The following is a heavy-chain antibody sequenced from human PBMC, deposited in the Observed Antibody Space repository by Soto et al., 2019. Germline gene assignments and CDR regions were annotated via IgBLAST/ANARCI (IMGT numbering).Heavy chain of an antibody. CDR3: AMPLWRDDYNWGYFDL. CDR1: GFTFSSYA. J-gene: IGHJ2*01. V-gene: IGHV3-30-3*01. CDR2: ISYDGSNK. Sequence: QVQLVESGGGVVQPGRSLRLSCAASGFTFSSYAMHWVRQAPGKGLEWVAVISYDGSNKYYADSVKGRFTISRENSKNTLYLQMNSLKGEDTAVYCRAMPLWRDDYNWGYFDLWGRGTLVTVSS. D-gene: IGHD4-4*01.